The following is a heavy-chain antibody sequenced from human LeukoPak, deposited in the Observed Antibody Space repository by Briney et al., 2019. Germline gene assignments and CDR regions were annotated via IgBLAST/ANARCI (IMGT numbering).Heavy chain of an antibody. D-gene: IGHD6-19*01. J-gene: IGHJ4*02. CDR1: GYPFTSYN. V-gene: IGHV1-18*01. CDR3: AGDQWLDSLPNYFDS. CDR2: ISAYNGNT. Sequence: ASVKVSCKASGYPFTSYNINWVRQATGQGLEWMGWISAYNGNTNYAQKLQGRVTMTTDTSTSTAYMELRSLRSDDTAVYYCAGDQWLDSLPNYFDSWGQGTLVTVSS.